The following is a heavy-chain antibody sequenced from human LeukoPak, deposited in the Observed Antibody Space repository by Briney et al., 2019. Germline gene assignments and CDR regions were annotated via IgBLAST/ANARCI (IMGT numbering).Heavy chain of an antibody. CDR1: GGSISSYY. CDR3: ARAGYDFWSGYHPLYYYYMDV. CDR2: IYYSGST. Sequence: SETLSLTCTVSGGSISSYYWSWIRQPPGKGLEWIGYIYYSGSTNYNPSLKSRVTISVDTSKNQFSLKLSSVTAADTAVYYCARAGYDFWSGYHPLYYYYMDVWGKGTTVTVSS. J-gene: IGHJ6*03. D-gene: IGHD3-3*01. V-gene: IGHV4-59*01.